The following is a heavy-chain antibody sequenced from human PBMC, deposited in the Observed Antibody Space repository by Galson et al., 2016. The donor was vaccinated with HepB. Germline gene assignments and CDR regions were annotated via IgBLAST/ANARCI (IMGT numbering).Heavy chain of an antibody. Sequence: SVKVSCKASGYTFTTYGISWARQAPGRGLEWMGWISAYYGTTKYAQKFQGRVTLTRDIATSTAYMELRSLRYDDTAVYYCARESKASGVVYFHHWGQGTLVSVSS. J-gene: IGHJ1*01. CDR3: ARESKASGVVYFHH. D-gene: IGHD6-6*01. CDR1: GYTFTTYG. V-gene: IGHV1-18*01. CDR2: ISAYYGTT.